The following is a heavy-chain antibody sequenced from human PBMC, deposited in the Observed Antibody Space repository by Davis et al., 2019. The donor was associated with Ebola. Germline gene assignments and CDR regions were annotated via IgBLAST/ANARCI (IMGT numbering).Heavy chain of an antibody. V-gene: IGHV4-30-2*05. Sequence: MPSETLSLTCAVSGGSISSGGYSWSWIRQPPGKGLEWIGYIYHSGSTYYNPSLKSRVTISVDTSKNQFSLKLSSVTAADTAVYYCARAATVTTNLNWFDPWGQGTLVTVSS. CDR3: ARAATVTTNLNWFDP. J-gene: IGHJ5*02. CDR2: IYHSGST. D-gene: IGHD4-17*01. CDR1: GGSISSGGYS.